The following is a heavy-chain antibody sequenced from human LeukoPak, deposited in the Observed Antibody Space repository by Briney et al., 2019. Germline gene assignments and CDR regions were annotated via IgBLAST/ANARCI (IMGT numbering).Heavy chain of an antibody. J-gene: IGHJ4*02. V-gene: IGHV3-48*03. CDR3: ARDRTNYYDSSGYHY. CDR2: ISSSGSTR. Sequence: GGSLRLSCSASGFTFSSYEMNWVRQAPGKGLEWVSYISSSGSTRYYADSVKGRFTISRDNAKNSLYLQMNSLRAEDSAAYYCARDRTNYYDSSGYHYWGQGTLVTVSS. CDR1: GFTFSSYE. D-gene: IGHD3-22*01.